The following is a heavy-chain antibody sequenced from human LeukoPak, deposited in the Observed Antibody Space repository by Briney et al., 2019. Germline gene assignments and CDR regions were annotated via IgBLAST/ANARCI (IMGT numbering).Heavy chain of an antibody. CDR2: IYPGDSDT. J-gene: IGHJ4*02. CDR3: AIRYSGSYNDY. Sequence: GESLKISCKGSGYSFISHWIGWVRQVPGKGLEWMGIIYPGDSDTRYSPSFQGQVTISADKSISTAYLQWSGLKASDTAMYYCAIRYSGSYNDYWGQGTLVTVSS. D-gene: IGHD1-26*01. CDR1: GYSFISHW. V-gene: IGHV5-51*01.